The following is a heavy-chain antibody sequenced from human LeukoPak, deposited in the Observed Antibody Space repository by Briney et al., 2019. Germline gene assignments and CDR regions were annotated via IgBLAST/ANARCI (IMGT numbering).Heavy chain of an antibody. V-gene: IGHV4-39*07. CDR3: FCQAEDGIRDAFDI. Sequence: SETLSLTCTVSCGSISSSSYYWGWIRQPPGKGLEWIGSIYYSGSTNYNPSLKSRVTISVDTSKNQFSLKLSSVTAADTAVYYFFCQAEDGIRDAFDIWGQGTMVTVSS. CDR2: IYYSGST. CDR1: CGSISSSSYY. D-gene: IGHD3-3*01. J-gene: IGHJ3*02.